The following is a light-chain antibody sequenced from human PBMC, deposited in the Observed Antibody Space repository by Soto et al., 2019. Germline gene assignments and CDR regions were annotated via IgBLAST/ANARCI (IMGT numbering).Light chain of an antibody. V-gene: IGKV3-15*01. CDR3: QQYNNWPLT. CDR2: GAS. CDR1: QSVSSN. Sequence: EIVMTQSPATLSVSPGERATLSCRASQSVSSNLAWYQQKPGQAPRLLIYGASTRATGIPARFSGSGSGTNVTLTISNLQSEDFAVYCCQQYNNWPLTFGGGTKVEIK. J-gene: IGKJ4*01.